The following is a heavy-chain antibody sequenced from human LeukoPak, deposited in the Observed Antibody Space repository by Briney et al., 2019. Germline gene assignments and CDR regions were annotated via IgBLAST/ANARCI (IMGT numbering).Heavy chain of an antibody. CDR2: IKPDGSQI. J-gene: IGHJ3*02. V-gene: IGHV3-7*01. CDR1: GFTFSSYW. D-gene: IGHD3-16*01. CDR3: ASIMITFGGVLSWSPFDI. Sequence: GGSLRLSCAASGFTFSSYWMTWVRQAPGKGLEWVANIKPDGSQIYYVDSVKGRFTISRDNAKNTLYLQMNSLRAEDTAVYYCASIMITFGGVLSWSPFDIWGQGTMVTVSS.